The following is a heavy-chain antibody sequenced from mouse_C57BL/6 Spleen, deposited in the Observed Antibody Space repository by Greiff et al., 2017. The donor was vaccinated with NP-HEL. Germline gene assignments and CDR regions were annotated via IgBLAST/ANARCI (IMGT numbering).Heavy chain of an antibody. V-gene: IGHV7-3*01. CDR2: IRNKANGYTT. D-gene: IGHD1-1*01. Sequence: EVKVVESGGGLVQPGGSLSLSCAASGFTFTDYYMSWVRQPPGKALEWLGFIRNKANGYTTEYSASVKGRFTISRDNSQSILYRQMNALRAEDSATYYCARYATTVVARYFDVWGTGTTVTVSS. J-gene: IGHJ1*03. CDR3: ARYATTVVARYFDV. CDR1: GFTFTDYY.